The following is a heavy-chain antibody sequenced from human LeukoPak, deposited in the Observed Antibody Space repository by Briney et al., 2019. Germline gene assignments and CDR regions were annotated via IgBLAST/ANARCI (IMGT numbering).Heavy chain of an antibody. CDR3: AKGPGEQRLVDCRFDY. Sequence: GGSLRLSCAASGFTFSSYAMSWVRQAPGKGLEWVSAISGSDGNTYHADSVKGRFTISRDNSKNTLYLQMNSLRAEDTAVYYCAKGPGEQRLVDCRFDYWGQGTLVTVSS. CDR2: ISGSDGNT. D-gene: IGHD6-13*01. J-gene: IGHJ4*02. V-gene: IGHV3-23*01. CDR1: GFTFSSYA.